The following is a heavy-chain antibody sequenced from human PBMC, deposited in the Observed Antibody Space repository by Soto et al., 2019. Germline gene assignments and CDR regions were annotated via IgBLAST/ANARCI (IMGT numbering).Heavy chain of an antibody. CDR3: PERYGGNYYHWYFEC. J-gene: IGHJ4*02. CDR2: ISWKDDK. CDR1: GFSLTTSGAG. Sequence: SGPTLVNPTQTLTLTCTYSGFSLTTSGAGVGWIRQPPGKALEWLALISWKDDKRYNPGLESRLTITKDTSKNQVIPTLTNMDPVDTATYFCPERYGGNYYHWYFECWDQRTLVTVSS. D-gene: IGHD1-26*01. V-gene: IGHV2-5*01.